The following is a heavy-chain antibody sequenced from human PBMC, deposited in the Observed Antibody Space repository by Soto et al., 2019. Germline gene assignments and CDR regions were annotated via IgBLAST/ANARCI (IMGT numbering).Heavy chain of an antibody. V-gene: IGHV4-39*01. CDR3: ARLYGAGSYNYYYYYGMDV. J-gene: IGHJ6*02. Sequence: QLQLQESGPGLVKPSETLSLTCTVSGGSISSSSYYWGWIRQPPGKGLEWIGSIYYSGSTYYNPSLKSRVTISVATSKNQFSLKLSSVTAADTAVYYCARLYGAGSYNYYYYYGMDVWGQGTTVTVSS. CDR1: GGSISSSSYY. D-gene: IGHD3-10*01. CDR2: IYYSGST.